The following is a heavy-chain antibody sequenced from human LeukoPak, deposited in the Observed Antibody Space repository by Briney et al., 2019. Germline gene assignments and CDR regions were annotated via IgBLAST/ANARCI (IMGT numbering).Heavy chain of an antibody. Sequence: SQTLSLTCAVSGGSISSGGYSWSWIRQPPGKGLEWIGYIYHSGSTYYNPSLKSRVTISVDRSKNQFSLKLSSVTAADTAVYYCAREGYCSGGSCHYYGMDVWGQGTTVTVSS. J-gene: IGHJ6*02. CDR2: IYHSGST. V-gene: IGHV4-30-2*01. D-gene: IGHD2-15*01. CDR3: AREGYCSGGSCHYYGMDV. CDR1: GGSISSGGYS.